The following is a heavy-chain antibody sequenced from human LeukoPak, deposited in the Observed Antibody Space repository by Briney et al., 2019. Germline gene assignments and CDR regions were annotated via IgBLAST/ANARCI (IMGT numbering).Heavy chain of an antibody. D-gene: IGHD3-9*01. CDR2: ITSSGDST. J-gene: IGHJ4*02. CDR1: GFTFSSYA. Sequence: PGGSLRLSCAASGFTFSSYAMSWVRQAPGKGLEWVSDITSSGDSTYYADSVKGRFTISRDNPKNTLYLQMNSLRAEDTAVYYCAISPSYCDILTGTDWGQGTLVTVSS. V-gene: IGHV3-23*01. CDR3: AISPSYCDILTGTD.